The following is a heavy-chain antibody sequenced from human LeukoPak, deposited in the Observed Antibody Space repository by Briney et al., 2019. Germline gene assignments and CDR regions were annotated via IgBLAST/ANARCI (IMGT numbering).Heavy chain of an antibody. CDR3: ARPNTYYYDSSGYYGFDY. D-gene: IGHD3-22*01. CDR1: GGSFSGYY. CDR2: INHSGST. Sequence: PSETLSLTCAVYGGSFSGYYWSWIRQPPGKGLEWIGEINHSGSTNYNPSPKSRVTISVDTSKNQFSLKLSSVTAADTAVYYCARPNTYYYDSSGYYGFDYWGQGTLVTVSS. V-gene: IGHV4-34*01. J-gene: IGHJ4*02.